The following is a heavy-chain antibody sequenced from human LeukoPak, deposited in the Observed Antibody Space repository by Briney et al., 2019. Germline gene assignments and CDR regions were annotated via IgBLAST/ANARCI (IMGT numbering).Heavy chain of an antibody. J-gene: IGHJ3*02. Sequence: GASVKVSCKASGYTFTDYYMHWVRQAPGQGLEWMGWIVTNNGGTNYAQNFKGRVTMTRDTSVSTAYVEVSDLKSADTAVYYCARGGPHHGFDIWAQGTMVTVSS. CDR2: IVTNNGGT. CDR1: GYTFTDYY. V-gene: IGHV1-2*02. CDR3: ARGGPHHGFDI.